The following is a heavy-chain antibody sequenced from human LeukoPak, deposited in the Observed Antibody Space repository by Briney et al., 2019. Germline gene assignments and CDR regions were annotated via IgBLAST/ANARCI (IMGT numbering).Heavy chain of an antibody. CDR3: ARAYCGGDCYLNWFDP. CDR2: IYYSGST. V-gene: IGHV4-39*01. D-gene: IGHD2-21*01. CDR1: GGSISSSSYY. Sequence: SETLSLTCTVSGGSISSSSYYWGWIRQPPGKGLEWIGSIYYSGSTYYNPSLKSRVTISVDTSKNQFSLKLSSATAADTAVYYCARAYCGGDCYLNWFDPWGQGTLVTVSS. J-gene: IGHJ5*02.